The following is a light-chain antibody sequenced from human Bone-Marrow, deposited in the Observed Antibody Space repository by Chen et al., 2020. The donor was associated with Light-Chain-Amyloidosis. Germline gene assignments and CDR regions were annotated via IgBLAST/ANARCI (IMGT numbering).Light chain of an antibody. Sequence: SYVLTQPSSVSVAPGQTATIACGGNNIGSTSVHWYQQTPGQAPLLVVYDDSDRPSGIPERFSGSNSGNAATRIISRVEAGDEADYYCQVWDRSSDRPVFGGGTKLTVL. V-gene: IGLV3-21*02. CDR1: NIGSTS. CDR2: DDS. J-gene: IGLJ3*02. CDR3: QVWDRSSDRPV.